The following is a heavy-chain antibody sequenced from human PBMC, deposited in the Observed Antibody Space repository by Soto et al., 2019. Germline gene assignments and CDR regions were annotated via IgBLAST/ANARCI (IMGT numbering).Heavy chain of an antibody. D-gene: IGHD6-19*01. Sequence: EVQLVESGGGLVQPGRSLRLSCAASGFTFGDYAMQWVRQAPGQGLEWVSAISWNSGSIDYADSVKGRFTISGDNAKNSLYLQMNSLRAEDTALYYCAKSHTTSGWYVTTDYWGQGTRVTVSS. CDR3: AKSHTTSGWYVTTDY. CDR1: GFTFGDYA. J-gene: IGHJ4*02. V-gene: IGHV3-9*01. CDR2: ISWNSGSI.